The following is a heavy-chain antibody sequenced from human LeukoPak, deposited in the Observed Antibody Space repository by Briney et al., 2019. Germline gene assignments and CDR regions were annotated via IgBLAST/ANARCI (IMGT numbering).Heavy chain of an antibody. J-gene: IGHJ4*02. CDR2: INHSGST. V-gene: IGHV4-34*01. CDR3: AGGPSSGIATVTNSFAFDY. D-gene: IGHD4-17*01. Sequence: PSETLSLTCAVYGGSFSGYYWSWIRQPPGKGLEWIGEINHSGSTNYNPSLKSRVTISVDTSKNQFSLKLSSVTAADTAVYYCAGGPSSGIATVTNSFAFDYWGQGTLVTVSS. CDR1: GGSFSGYY.